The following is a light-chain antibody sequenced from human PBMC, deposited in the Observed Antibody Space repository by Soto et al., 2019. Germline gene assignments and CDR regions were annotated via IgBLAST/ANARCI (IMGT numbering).Light chain of an antibody. J-gene: IGKJ4*01. CDR3: HQYGSPLT. Sequence: VLAHSAGTLPLSRVARATISCRASQRVSSTSLAWYQQKPGQAPRLLIFGASGRATGSPDRFSGSGSWTDFTLTISRLEPEDFPMYYCHQYGSPLTLGGGTKVYIK. CDR1: QRVSSTS. CDR2: GAS. V-gene: IGKV3-20*01.